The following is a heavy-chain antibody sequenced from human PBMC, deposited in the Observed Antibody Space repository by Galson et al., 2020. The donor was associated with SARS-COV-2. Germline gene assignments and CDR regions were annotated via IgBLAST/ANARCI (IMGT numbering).Heavy chain of an antibody. J-gene: IGHJ4*02. CDR3: ARGHGSGWSDYFDY. D-gene: IGHD6-13*01. CDR2: ISSDSPYI. Sequence: GGSLRLSCAASSFRFTAYSMNWVRQAPGKGLEWVSSISSDSPYIYYADSVRGRFTISRDNSKNALYLQMNNLRAEDTAVYYCARGHGSGWSDYFDYGGRETLVTVSS. CDR1: SFRFTAYS. V-gene: IGHV3-21*01.